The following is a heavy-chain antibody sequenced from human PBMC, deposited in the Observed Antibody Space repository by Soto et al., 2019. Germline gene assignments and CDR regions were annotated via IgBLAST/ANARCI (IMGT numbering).Heavy chain of an antibody. CDR2: IIPILGIA. Sequence: SVKVSCKASGGTFSSYTTSWVRQAPGQGLEWMGRIIPILGIANYAQKFQGRVTITADKSTSTAYMELSSLRSEDTAVYYCARDDAGYSSGWYDYWGQGTLVTVSS. J-gene: IGHJ4*02. CDR1: GGTFSSYT. CDR3: ARDDAGYSSGWYDY. V-gene: IGHV1-69*04. D-gene: IGHD6-19*01.